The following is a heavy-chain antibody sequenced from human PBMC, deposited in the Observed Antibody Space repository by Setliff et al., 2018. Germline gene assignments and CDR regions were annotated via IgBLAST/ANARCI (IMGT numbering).Heavy chain of an antibody. J-gene: IGHJ4*02. Sequence: GGSLRLSCAASGFVFGTYGMHWVRQAPGKGLDWVASVRFDGSYKVYADSVKGRFTISRDNSENTLFLQMTSLRPEDTGVYYCGKVKKPLIRGSGFDYWGRGTLVTVSS. D-gene: IGHD3-10*01. CDR1: GFVFGTYG. CDR3: GKVKKPLIRGSGFDY. CDR2: VRFDGSYK. V-gene: IGHV3-30*02.